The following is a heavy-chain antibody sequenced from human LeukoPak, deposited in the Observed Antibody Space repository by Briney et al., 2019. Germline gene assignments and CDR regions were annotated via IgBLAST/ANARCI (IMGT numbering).Heavy chain of an antibody. Sequence: SETLSLTCTVSGGSISSGDYYWSWIRQPPGKGLEWIGYIYYSGSTNYNPSLKSRVTISVDTSKNQFSLKLSSVTAADTAVYYCARSYDSSGYYRAEYFQHWGQGTLVTVSS. CDR1: GGSISSGDYY. CDR3: ARSYDSSGYYRAEYFQH. J-gene: IGHJ1*01. CDR2: IYYSGST. V-gene: IGHV4-30-4*01. D-gene: IGHD3-22*01.